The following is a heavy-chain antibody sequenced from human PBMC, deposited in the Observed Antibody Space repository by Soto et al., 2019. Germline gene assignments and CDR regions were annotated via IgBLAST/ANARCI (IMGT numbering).Heavy chain of an antibody. J-gene: IGHJ4*02. CDR3: AHISSGWQWLVPFDY. V-gene: IGHV2-5*02. D-gene: IGHD6-19*01. Sequence: QITLKESGPTLVKPTQTLTLTCTFSGFSLSTSGVGVGWIRQPPGKALEWLALIYWDDDKRYSPSLKSRLTITKDTSQNQVVLTMTNMDPVDTATYYCAHISSGWQWLVPFDYWGQGTLVTVSS. CDR2: IYWDDDK. CDR1: GFSLSTSGVG.